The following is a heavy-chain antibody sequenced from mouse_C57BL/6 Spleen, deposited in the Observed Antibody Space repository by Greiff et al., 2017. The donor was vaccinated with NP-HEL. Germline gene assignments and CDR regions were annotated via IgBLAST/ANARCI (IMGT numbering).Heavy chain of an antibody. CDR3: ARGPSTLFDY. J-gene: IGHJ2*01. D-gene: IGHD2-1*01. Sequence: QVQLKQPGAELVRPGTSVKLSCKASGYTFTSYWMHWVKQRPGQGLEWIGVIDPSDSYTNYNQKFKGKATLTVDTSSSTAYMQLSSLTSEDSAVYYCARGPSTLFDYWGQGTTLTVSS. CDR2: IDPSDSYT. V-gene: IGHV1-59*01. CDR1: GYTFTSYW.